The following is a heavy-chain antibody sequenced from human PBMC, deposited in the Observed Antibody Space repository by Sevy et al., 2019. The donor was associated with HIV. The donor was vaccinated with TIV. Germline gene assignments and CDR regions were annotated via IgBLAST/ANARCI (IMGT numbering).Heavy chain of an antibody. J-gene: IGHJ3*02. CDR2: INSDGSST. D-gene: IGHD2-21*02. Sequence: GGSLRLSCAASGFTFSSYWMHWVRQAPGKGLVWVSRINSDGSSTSYADSVKGRFTISRGNAKNTLYLQMNSRRAEDKAVYYCASPSPAYCGGDCRIGLDAFDIWGQGTMVTVSS. CDR1: GFTFSSYW. V-gene: IGHV3-74*01. CDR3: ASPSPAYCGGDCRIGLDAFDI.